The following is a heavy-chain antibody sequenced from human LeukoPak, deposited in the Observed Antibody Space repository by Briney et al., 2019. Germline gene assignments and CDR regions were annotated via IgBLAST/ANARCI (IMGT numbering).Heavy chain of an antibody. CDR1: GYTFTSYG. V-gene: IGHV1-18*01. J-gene: IGHJ4*02. CDR2: ISAYNGNT. CDR3: AREGRFLEWFTPPDY. D-gene: IGHD3-3*01. Sequence: ASVKVSCKASGYTFTSYGISWVRQAPGQGLEWMGWISAYNGNTNYAQKLQGRVTMTTDTSTSTAYMELRSLRSDDTAVYYCAREGRFLEWFTPPDYWGQGTLVTVSS.